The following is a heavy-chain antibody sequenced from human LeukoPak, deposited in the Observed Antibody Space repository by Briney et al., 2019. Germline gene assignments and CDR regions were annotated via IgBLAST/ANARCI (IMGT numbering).Heavy chain of an antibody. CDR2: TYYTSKRRN. CDR1: RDSASMNSAG. J-gene: IGHJ4*02. Sequence: SQTLSLTSAISRDSASMNSAGWNSTRQSPSRGLEWRGRTYYTSKRRNDHAGSVKSRISINPATSKNQFYLKLSPVCVEDTDVYYCVRDNWAVPGLIRRDYCGQGSLVTVSS. V-gene: IGHV6-1*01. CDR3: VRDNWAVPGLIRRDY. D-gene: IGHD6-19*01.